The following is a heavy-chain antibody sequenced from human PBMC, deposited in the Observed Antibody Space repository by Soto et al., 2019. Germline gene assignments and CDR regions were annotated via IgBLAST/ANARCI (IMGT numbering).Heavy chain of an antibody. CDR3: ARVVPAAIFDY. D-gene: IGHD2-2*01. CDR2: IYYSGST. Sequence: QLLESGPGLVKPSETLSLTCTVSGGSISSSSYYWGWIRQPPGKGLEWIGSIYYSGSTYYNPSLKSRVTISVDTSKNQFSLKLSSVTAADTAVYYCARVVPAAIFDYWGQGTLVTVSS. CDR1: GGSISSSSYY. J-gene: IGHJ4*02. V-gene: IGHV4-39*01.